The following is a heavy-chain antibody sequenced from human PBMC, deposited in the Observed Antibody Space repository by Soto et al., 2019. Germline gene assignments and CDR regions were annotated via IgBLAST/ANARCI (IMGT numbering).Heavy chain of an antibody. J-gene: IGHJ5*02. CDR3: ARLRGAFLISTNTWFDP. V-gene: IGHV4-39*01. Sequence: QVQLQESGPGLVKPSETLSLTCTVSGDSIDTSRYYWGWVRQPRGKGLEWLGSIYYSGTTYYNPSLKSRVTISADPSKNQFSLKLSSVTAADTAFYYCARLRGAFLISTNTWFDPWGQGTLVTVSS. CDR2: IYYSGTT. CDR1: GDSIDTSRYY. D-gene: IGHD2-2*01.